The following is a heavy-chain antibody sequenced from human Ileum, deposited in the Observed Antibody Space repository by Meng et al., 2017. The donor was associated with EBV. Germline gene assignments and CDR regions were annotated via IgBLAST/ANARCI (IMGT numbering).Heavy chain of an antibody. J-gene: IGHJ4*02. CDR2: IYYSGST. CDR1: GGSISSYY. Sequence: QVQLRGSGPGLVHPSEPSSPPCTVSGGSISSYYWSWIRQPPGKGLEWIGYIYYSGSTNYNPSLKSRVTISVNTSKNQFSLNLSSVTAADTAVYYCARGGWSLDYWGQGTLVTVSS. CDR3: ARGGWSLDY. V-gene: IGHV4-59*08. D-gene: IGHD2-15*01.